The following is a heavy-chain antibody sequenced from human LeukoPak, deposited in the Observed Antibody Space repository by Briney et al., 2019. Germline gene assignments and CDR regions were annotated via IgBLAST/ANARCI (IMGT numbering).Heavy chain of an antibody. V-gene: IGHV3-20*04. CDR2: INWNGGST. CDR3: ARERVEVRGYYYMDV. CDR1: GFTFDDYG. D-gene: IGHD3-10*01. J-gene: IGHJ6*03. Sequence: PGGSLRLSRAASGFTFDDYGMSWVRQAPGKGLEWVSGINWNGGSTGYADSVKGRFTISRDNAKNSLYLQMSSLRAEDTALYYCARERVEVRGYYYMDVWGKGTTVTVSS.